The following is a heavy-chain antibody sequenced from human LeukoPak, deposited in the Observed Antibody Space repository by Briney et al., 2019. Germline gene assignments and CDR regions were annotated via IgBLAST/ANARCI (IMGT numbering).Heavy chain of an antibody. CDR3: ARDLEGIAAAAGWFDP. CDR2: INPNSGGT. CDR1: GYTFTGYY. V-gene: IGHV1-2*02. J-gene: IGHJ5*02. D-gene: IGHD6-13*01. Sequence: ASVKVSCKASGYTFTGYYMHWVRQAPGQGLEWMGWINPNSGGTNYAQKFQGRVTMTRDTSISTAYMELSRLRSDDTAVYYCARDLEGIAAAAGWFDPWGQGTLVTVSS.